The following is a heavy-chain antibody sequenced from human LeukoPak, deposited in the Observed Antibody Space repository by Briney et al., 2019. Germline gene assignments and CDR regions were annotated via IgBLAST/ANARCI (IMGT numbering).Heavy chain of an antibody. CDR3: AREVRWLPDY. V-gene: IGHV3-30-3*01. D-gene: IGHD5-24*01. Sequence: GGSLRLSCAASGFTFSSYAMSWVRQAPGKGLEWVAVISYDGSNKYYADSVEGRFTISRDNSKNTLYLQMNRLRGEDTAVYYCAREVRWLPDYWGQGTLVTVSS. CDR2: ISYDGSNK. J-gene: IGHJ4*02. CDR1: GFTFSSYA.